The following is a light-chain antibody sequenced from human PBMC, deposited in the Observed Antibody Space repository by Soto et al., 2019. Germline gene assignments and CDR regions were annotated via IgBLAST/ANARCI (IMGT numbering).Light chain of an antibody. CDR3: QQYYSYPLIT. J-gene: IGKJ5*01. CDR2: AAS. CDR1: QGISSY. Sequence: AIRLTQSPSSLSASTGDRVTITCRASQGISSYLAWYQQKPGKAPKLLIYAASTLQSGVPSRFSGSGSGTDFTLTISCLQSEDFATYYCQQYYSYPLITFGQGTRLENK. V-gene: IGKV1-8*01.